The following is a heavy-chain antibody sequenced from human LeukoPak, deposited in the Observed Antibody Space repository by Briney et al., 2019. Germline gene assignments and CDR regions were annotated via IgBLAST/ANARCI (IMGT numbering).Heavy chain of an antibody. CDR1: GFTFSSYA. CDR3: ARGSLLVGATGHAFDI. D-gene: IGHD1-26*01. CDR2: ISGSGGST. Sequence: GGSLRLSCAASGFTFSSYAMSWVRQAPGKGLEWVSAISGSGGSTYYADSVKGRFTISRDNSKNTLYLQMNSLRAEDTAVYYCARGSLLVGATGHAFDIWGQGTMVTVSS. V-gene: IGHV3-23*01. J-gene: IGHJ3*02.